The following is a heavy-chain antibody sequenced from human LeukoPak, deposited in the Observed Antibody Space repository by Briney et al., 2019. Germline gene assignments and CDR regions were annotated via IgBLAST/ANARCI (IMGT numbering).Heavy chain of an antibody. CDR3: ARHPLGYSSSPFDP. Sequence: SETLSLTCTVSGGSISSYYWSWIRQPPGKGLEWIGYIYTSGSTNYNPSLKGRVTISVDTSKNQFSLKLSSVTAADTAVYYCARHPLGYSSSPFDPWGQGTLVTVSS. V-gene: IGHV4-4*09. CDR1: GGSISSYY. J-gene: IGHJ5*02. CDR2: IYTSGST. D-gene: IGHD6-13*01.